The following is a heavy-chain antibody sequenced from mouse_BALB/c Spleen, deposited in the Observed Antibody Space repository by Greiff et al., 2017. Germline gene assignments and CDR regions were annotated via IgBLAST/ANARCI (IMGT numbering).Heavy chain of an antibody. CDR1: GYSITSDYA. CDR3: ARSGVDGYYAWFAY. CDR2: ISYSGST. D-gene: IGHD2-3*01. Sequence: DVKLQESGPGLVKPSQSLSLTCTVTGYSITSDYAWNWIRQFPGNKLEWMGYISYSGSTSYNPSLKSRISITRDTSKNQFFLQLNSVTTEDTATYYCARSGVDGYYAWFAYWGQGTLVTVSA. J-gene: IGHJ3*01. V-gene: IGHV3-2*02.